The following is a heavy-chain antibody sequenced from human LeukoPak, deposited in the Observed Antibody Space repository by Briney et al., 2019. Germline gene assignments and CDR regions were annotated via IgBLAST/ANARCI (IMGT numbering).Heavy chain of an antibody. CDR2: ISAYNGNT. V-gene: IGHV1-18*01. CDR3: AREDAFYSSSLDY. D-gene: IGHD6-13*01. CDR1: GYTFTSYG. J-gene: IGHJ4*02. Sequence: ASVKVSCKASGYTFTSYGINWVRQAPGQGLEWMGWISAYNGNTNYTQKFQGRVTMTRNTSISTAYMELSSLRSEDTAVYYCAREDAFYSSSLDYWGQGTLVTVSS.